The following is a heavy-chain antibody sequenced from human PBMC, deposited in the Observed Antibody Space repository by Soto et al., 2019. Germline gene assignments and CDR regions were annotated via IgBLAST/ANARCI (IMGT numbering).Heavy chain of an antibody. Sequence: SETLSLTCTVSGGSISSYYWSWIRQPPGKGLEWIGYIYYSGSTNYNPSLKSRVTISVDTPKNQFSLKLSSVTAADTAVYYCARARYSSFDYWGQGTLVTVSS. CDR1: GGSISSYY. CDR3: ARARYSSFDY. D-gene: IGHD6-19*01. V-gene: IGHV4-59*12. J-gene: IGHJ4*02. CDR2: IYYSGST.